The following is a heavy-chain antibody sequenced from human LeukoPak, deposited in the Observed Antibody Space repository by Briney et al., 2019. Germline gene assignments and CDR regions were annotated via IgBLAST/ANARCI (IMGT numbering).Heavy chain of an antibody. J-gene: IGHJ4*02. CDR2: INPNSGGT. V-gene: IGHV1-2*02. CDR3: ATDLRHVGYQYSSSWYG. CDR1: GYTFTGYY. Sequence: GASVKVSCKASGYTFTGYYMHWVRQAPGQGLEWMGWINPNSGGTNYAQKFQGRVTMTRDTSISTAYMELSRLRSDDTAVYYCATDLRHVGYQYSSSWYGWGQGTLVTVSS. D-gene: IGHD6-13*01.